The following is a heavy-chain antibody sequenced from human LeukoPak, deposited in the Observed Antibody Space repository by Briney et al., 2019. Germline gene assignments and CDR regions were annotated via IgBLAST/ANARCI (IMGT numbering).Heavy chain of an antibody. J-gene: IGHJ6*02. V-gene: IGHV1-8*01. CDR3: ARINSGSYYYYYYGMDV. D-gene: IGHD1-26*01. CDR2: MNPNSGNT. CDR1: GYTFTSYD. Sequence: ASVTVSCTASGYTFTSYDINWVRQATGQGLEWMGWMNPNSGNTGYAQKFQGRVTMTRNTSISTAYMELSSLRSEDTAVYYCARINSGSYYYYYYGMDVWGQGTTVTVSS.